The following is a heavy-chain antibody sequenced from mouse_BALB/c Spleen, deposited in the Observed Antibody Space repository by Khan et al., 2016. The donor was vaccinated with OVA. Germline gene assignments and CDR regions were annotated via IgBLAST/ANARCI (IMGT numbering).Heavy chain of an antibody. J-gene: IGHJ3*01. CDR1: GYSITSEYA. D-gene: IGHD2-4*01. Sequence: VQLKQSGPGLVKPSQSLSLTCTVTGYSITSEYAWNWIRQFPGNKLEWMGYINYSGNTRYNPSLKSRVSITRDTSKNQFLLQLISVTTEDTATYYCTRKDYYDYDPFPYWGQGTLVTVSA. CDR2: INYSGNT. V-gene: IGHV3-2*02. CDR3: TRKDYYDYDPFPY.